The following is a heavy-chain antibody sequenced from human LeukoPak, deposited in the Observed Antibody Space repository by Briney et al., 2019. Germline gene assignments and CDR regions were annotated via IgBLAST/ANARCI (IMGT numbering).Heavy chain of an antibody. CDR3: ARDLSSIDWFDP. D-gene: IGHD6-13*01. Sequence: PSETLSLTCTVSGYSISSGYYWGWIRQPPGKGLEWIGSIYHSGSTYYNPSLKSRVTISVDTSKNQFSLKLSSVTAADTAVYYCARDLSSIDWFDPWGQGTLVTVSS. V-gene: IGHV4-38-2*02. J-gene: IGHJ5*02. CDR2: IYHSGST. CDR1: GYSISSGYY.